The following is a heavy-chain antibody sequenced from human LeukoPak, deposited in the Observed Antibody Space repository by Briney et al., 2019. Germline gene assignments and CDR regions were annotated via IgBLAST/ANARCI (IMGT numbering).Heavy chain of an antibody. CDR1: GSTFTSYD. CDR2: MNTNSDNA. V-gene: IGHV1-8*01. Sequence: GASVKLSCKASGSTFTSYDINLVRQRNGQGLGLMGWMNTNSDNAGYAQKFQGRVTMTRTTSITTAYMELSSLRSEDTAVYYCARVFGSPAKPSATVVTPHSYYYYYMDVWNKGATVTVSS. D-gene: IGHD4-23*01. J-gene: IGHJ6*03. CDR3: ARVFGSPAKPSATVVTPHSYYYYYMDV.